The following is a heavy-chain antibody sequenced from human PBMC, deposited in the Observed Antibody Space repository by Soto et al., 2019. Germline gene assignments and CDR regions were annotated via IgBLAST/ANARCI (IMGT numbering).Heavy chain of an antibody. V-gene: IGHV3-21*01. Sequence: ESGGGLVKPGGSLRLSCAASGFTFSTYPMNWVRQAPGKGLEWVSSISKASSHTYYADSVKGRFTISRDNANNSLYLQMNSLRAEDTAVYYCARDLGFGELDYFDYWGQGSLVTVSS. D-gene: IGHD3-10*01. CDR3: ARDLGFGELDYFDY. CDR1: GFTFSTYP. CDR2: ISKASSHT. J-gene: IGHJ4*02.